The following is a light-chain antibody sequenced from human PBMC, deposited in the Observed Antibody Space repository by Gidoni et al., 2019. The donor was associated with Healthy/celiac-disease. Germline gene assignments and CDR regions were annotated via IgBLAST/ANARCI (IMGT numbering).Light chain of an antibody. Sequence: QSALTQPASVSGSPGQSITISCTGTSSDVGGYNYVSWYQQHPGKDPKLMIYDFSNRPSGVSNRFSGSKSGNTASLTIYGLQAEDEADYYCSSYTSSSTRVFGGGTKLTVL. CDR2: DFS. CDR3: SSYTSSSTRV. V-gene: IGLV2-14*03. CDR1: SSDVGGYNY. J-gene: IGLJ3*02.